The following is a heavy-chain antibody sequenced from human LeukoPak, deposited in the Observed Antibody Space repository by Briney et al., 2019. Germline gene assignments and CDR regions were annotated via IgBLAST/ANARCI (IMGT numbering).Heavy chain of an antibody. CDR1: GFTLSSYS. CDR2: ISKTSAT. Sequence: GGSLRLSCAASGFTLSSYSMNWVRQAPGKGLEWVSYISKTSATYYADSVKGRFTISRDNAKNELYLQMHSLSDEDTAVYYCARGHEYISSRYRSPAYFDYWGQGTLVTVSS. V-gene: IGHV3-48*02. J-gene: IGHJ4*02. CDR3: ARGHEYISSRYRSPAYFDY. D-gene: IGHD6-13*01.